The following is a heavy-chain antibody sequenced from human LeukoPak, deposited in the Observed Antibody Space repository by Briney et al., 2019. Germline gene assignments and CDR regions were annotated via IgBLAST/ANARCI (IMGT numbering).Heavy chain of an antibody. CDR3: AKDWSPFNYWYFDL. V-gene: IGHV3-23*01. CDR2: IGGLGEST. CDR1: GFTFSRYA. Sequence: PGGSLRLSCEASGFTFSRYAMTWVRQAPGKGLEWVSTIGGLGESTNYGDSVKGRFTISRDNSKNTLYLQMNSLRAEDTAVYYCAKDWSPFNYWYFDLWGRGTLVTVSS. J-gene: IGHJ2*01.